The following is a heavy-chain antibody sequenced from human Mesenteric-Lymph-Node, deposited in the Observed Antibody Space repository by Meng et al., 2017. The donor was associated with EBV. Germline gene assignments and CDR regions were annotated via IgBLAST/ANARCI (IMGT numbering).Heavy chain of an antibody. CDR1: GYTFTKYA. D-gene: IGHD2-2*01. J-gene: IGHJ4*02. V-gene: IGHV1-3*01. CDR2: INVGNGNT. CDR3: ARIRGIDSSTDY. Sequence: VHLVQSGAEVKKPGASVKIACKASGYTFTKYALEWVRQTPGQRLEWMGWINVGNGNTKYSQKFEGRVTISRDTSANTAYVELSSLRSEDTAVYYCARIRGIDSSTDYWGQGTLVTVSS.